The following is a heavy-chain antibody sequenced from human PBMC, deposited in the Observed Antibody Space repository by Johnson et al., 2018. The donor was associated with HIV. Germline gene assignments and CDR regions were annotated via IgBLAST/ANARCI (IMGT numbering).Heavy chain of an antibody. J-gene: IGHJ3*02. CDR1: GFTFSDHY. V-gene: IGHV3-11*04. CDR2: ISGSGGTI. D-gene: IGHD3-10*01. Sequence: VQLVESGGGLVKPGGSLRLSCAVSGFTFSDHYMSWIRQAPGKGLEWVSYISGSGGTIYHADSVKGRFTISRDNAKNSLYLQMNSLRAEDTAVYYCAKKEVGFGEAIDAFDIWGQGTMVTVSS. CDR3: AKKEVGFGEAIDAFDI.